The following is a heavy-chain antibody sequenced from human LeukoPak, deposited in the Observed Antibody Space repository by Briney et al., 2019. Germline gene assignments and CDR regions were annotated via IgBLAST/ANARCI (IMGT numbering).Heavy chain of an antibody. D-gene: IGHD1-1*01. CDR3: ARDWKGGGDY. CDR1: GFTFRNYE. J-gene: IGHJ4*02. CDR2: ISGSGSTI. Sequence: GSLRLSCAAAGFTFRNYEMNWLRQTPGKGLEWIAYISGSGSTILYADSVKGRFTISRDNAKNSLYLQMNSLRDEDTAVYYCARDWKGGGDYWGQGTLVTVSS. V-gene: IGHV3-48*03.